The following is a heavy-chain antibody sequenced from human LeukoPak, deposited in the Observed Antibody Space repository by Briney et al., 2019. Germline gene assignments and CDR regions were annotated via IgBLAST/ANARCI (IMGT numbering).Heavy chain of an antibody. CDR3: AREGGSSWYAEYFQH. CDR1: GGTFSSYA. V-gene: IGHV1-69*01. Sequence: SVKVSCKASGGTFSSYAISWVRQAPGPGLEWMGGIIPIFGTANYAQKFQGRVTITADESTSTAYMELSSLRSEDTAVYYCAREGGSSWYAEYFQHWGQGTLVTVSS. CDR2: IIPIFGTA. D-gene: IGHD6-13*01. J-gene: IGHJ1*01.